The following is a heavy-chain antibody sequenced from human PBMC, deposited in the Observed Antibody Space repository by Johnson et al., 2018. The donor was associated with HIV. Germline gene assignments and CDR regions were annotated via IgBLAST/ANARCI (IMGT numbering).Heavy chain of an antibody. D-gene: IGHD4-17*01. CDR3: ARGMTTVTNHDAFDI. CDR2: IRYDGSNK. CDR1: GFTFSSYG. J-gene: IGHJ3*02. V-gene: IGHV3-30*02. Sequence: QVQLVESVGGVVQPGGSLRLSCAAFGFTFSSYGMHWVRQAPGKGLEWVAFIRYDGSNKYYADSVKGRLTISRDNSKNTLYLQMNSLRAEDTAVYYCARGMTTVTNHDAFDIWGQGTMVTVSS.